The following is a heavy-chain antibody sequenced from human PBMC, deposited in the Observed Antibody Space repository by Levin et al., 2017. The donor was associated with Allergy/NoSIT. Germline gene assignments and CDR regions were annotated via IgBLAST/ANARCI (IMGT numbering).Heavy chain of an antibody. D-gene: IGHD6-19*01. J-gene: IGHJ4*02. CDR2: ISSGDDIT. V-gene: IGHV3-23*01. CDR1: GFIFSNHA. CDR3: AKDAIGVAGGREQLYYFDS. Sequence: GESLKISCAASGFIFSNHAMSWVRQAPGKGLEWVSAISSGDDITYHADSVKGRFTISRDNFRNTLFLQMNSLRAEDTAVYYCAKDAIGVAGGREQLYYFDSWGQGTLVTVSS.